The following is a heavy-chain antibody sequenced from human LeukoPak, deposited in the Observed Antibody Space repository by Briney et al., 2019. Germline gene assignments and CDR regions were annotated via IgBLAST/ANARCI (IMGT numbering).Heavy chain of an antibody. D-gene: IGHD3-10*01. J-gene: IGHJ4*02. CDR3: ARDLLWFGEAGDSY. Sequence: GGSLRLSCAASGFTFSDYYMSWIRQAPGKGLEWVSYISGSGTTIYYADSVKGRFTMSRDNAKNSLFLQMNSLRAEDTAVYYCARDLLWFGEAGDSYWGQGSLVTVSS. V-gene: IGHV3-11*04. CDR1: GFTFSDYY. CDR2: ISGSGTTI.